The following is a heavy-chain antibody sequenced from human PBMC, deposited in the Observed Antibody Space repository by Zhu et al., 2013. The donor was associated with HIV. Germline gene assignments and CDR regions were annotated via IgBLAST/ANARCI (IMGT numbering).Heavy chain of an antibody. Sequence: QVQLVQSGAEVKKPGASVKVSCKASGYTFTSYYIHWVRQAPGQGLEWVGWISTYYGHTNYAQRLQGRLTMTTDTSTSIAYMELRSLRSDDTAVYYCTRGPGYCSSTSCSDYYFSMDVWGKGTTVIVSS. V-gene: IGHV1-18*04. CDR1: GYTFTSYY. CDR2: ISTYYGHT. J-gene: IGHJ6*03. CDR3: TRGPGYCSSTSCSDYYFSMDV. D-gene: IGHD2-2*01.